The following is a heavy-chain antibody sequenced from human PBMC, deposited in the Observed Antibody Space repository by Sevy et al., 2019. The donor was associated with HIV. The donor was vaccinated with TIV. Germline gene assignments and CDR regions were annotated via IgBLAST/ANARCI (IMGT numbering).Heavy chain of an antibody. Sequence: ASVKVSCKASGRTFSSYAFSWVRQAPGQGLEWVGGVIPIFGTTSYAQKFQGRVTIAADESTSTAYMELTSLRSEDTAVYYCATELTGTTYGFDPWGQGTLVTVSS. CDR1: GRTFSSYA. CDR2: VIPIFGTT. D-gene: IGHD1-7*01. CDR3: ATELTGTTYGFDP. J-gene: IGHJ5*02. V-gene: IGHV1-69*13.